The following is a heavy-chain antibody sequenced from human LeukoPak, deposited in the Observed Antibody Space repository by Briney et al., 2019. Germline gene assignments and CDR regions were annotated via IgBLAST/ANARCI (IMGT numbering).Heavy chain of an antibody. Sequence: SETLSLTCAVSGGSTSSGGYSWSWIRQPPGKGLEWIGYIYPSGSTNYNPSLKSRVTMSLDTSKNQFSLNLSSVTAADSAVYFCVRDIFSSRMYDSSHHYYSYAFDIWGQGTVVTVSA. D-gene: IGHD3-22*01. CDR3: VRDIFSSRMYDSSHHYYSYAFDI. CDR1: GGSTSSGGYS. V-gene: IGHV4-30-2*01. J-gene: IGHJ3*02. CDR2: IYPSGST.